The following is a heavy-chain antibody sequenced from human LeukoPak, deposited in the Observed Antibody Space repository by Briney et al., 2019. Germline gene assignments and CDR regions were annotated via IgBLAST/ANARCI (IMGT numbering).Heavy chain of an antibody. D-gene: IGHD3-10*01. CDR2: IYPADSDT. V-gene: IGHV5-51*01. CDR3: ARHRRKSIIGTVSSRGFDS. Sequence: GESLKISCQGSGYSFTTYWIGWVRQMPGKGLEWMGIIYPADSDTTYSPSFQGQVTTSADKSISTAYLQWSSLKASDTAMYYCARHRRKSIIGTVSSRGFDSWGQGTLVTVSS. CDR1: GYSFTTYW. J-gene: IGHJ4*02.